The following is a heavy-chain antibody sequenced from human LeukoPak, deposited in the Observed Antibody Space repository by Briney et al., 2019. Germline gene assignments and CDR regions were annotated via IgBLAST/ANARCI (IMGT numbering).Heavy chain of an antibody. CDR1: GFTFSSYS. Sequence: GGSLRLSSAAPGFTFSSYSMNWVRQAPGKGLEWVSAISGSGGSSYYADYVKGRFTISRDNYKNTLYLQMNSLRAEDTAVYYCAKDGLDYYDSSGYSDDYFDYWGQGTLVTVSS. CDR3: AKDGLDYYDSSGYSDDYFDY. V-gene: IGHV3-23*01. J-gene: IGHJ4*02. D-gene: IGHD3-22*01. CDR2: ISGSGGSS.